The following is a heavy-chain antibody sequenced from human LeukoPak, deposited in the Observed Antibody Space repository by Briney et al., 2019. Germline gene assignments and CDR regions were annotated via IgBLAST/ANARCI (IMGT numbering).Heavy chain of an antibody. D-gene: IGHD3-9*01. CDR1: GFTFSSYA. CDR3: ARDRYKGDI. Sequence: PGGSLRLSCAASGFTFSSYAMSWVRQAPGKGLEWVSVFSGSGSSTYYADSVKGRFTISRDNYKNTLFLQMNSLRAEDTAVYYCARDRYKGDIWGQGTMVTVSS. V-gene: IGHV3-23*01. CDR2: FSGSGSST. J-gene: IGHJ3*02.